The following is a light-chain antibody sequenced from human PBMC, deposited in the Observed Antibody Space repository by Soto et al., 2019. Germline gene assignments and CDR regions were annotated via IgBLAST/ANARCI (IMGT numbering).Light chain of an antibody. CDR2: GAS. V-gene: IGKV1-39*01. CDR3: QHSYITPF. Sequence: DIQMTQSPSSLSASVGDRVAITCRASQNIGSYLNWYQEKPGKAPRLLIYGASSLQSGVPSRFIGSGSGTDFTLTISGLQPEDFATYYCQHSYITPFFGPGTKVDVK. J-gene: IGKJ3*01. CDR1: QNIGSY.